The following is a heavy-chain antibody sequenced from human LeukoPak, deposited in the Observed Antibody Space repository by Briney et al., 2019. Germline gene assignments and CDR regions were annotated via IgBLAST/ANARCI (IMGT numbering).Heavy chain of an antibody. CDR1: GGTFSNYA. Sequence: SVKVSCKASGGTFSNYAVSWVRQAPGQGLEWLGGSIPMFGAAKYAQKFQGRVTVTTDEGTTTAYMELISLRSEDTAVYYCVRRQALRGRHRAFDPWGQGTLVTVTS. CDR3: VRRQALRGRHRAFDP. V-gene: IGHV1-69*05. D-gene: IGHD6-25*01. CDR2: SIPMFGAA. J-gene: IGHJ5*02.